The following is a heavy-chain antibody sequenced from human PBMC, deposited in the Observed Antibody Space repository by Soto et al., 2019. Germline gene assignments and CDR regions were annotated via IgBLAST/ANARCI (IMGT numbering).Heavy chain of an antibody. Sequence: QVQLVESGGGVVQPGRSLRLSCAASGFTFSSYAMHWVRQAPGKGLEWVAVISYDGSNKYYADSVKGRFTISRDNSKNALYLQMNSLRAEDTAVYYCARAGRGATTIGYWYFDLWGRGTLVTVSS. D-gene: IGHD1-26*01. CDR3: ARAGRGATTIGYWYFDL. V-gene: IGHV3-30-3*01. J-gene: IGHJ2*01. CDR2: ISYDGSNK. CDR1: GFTFSSYA.